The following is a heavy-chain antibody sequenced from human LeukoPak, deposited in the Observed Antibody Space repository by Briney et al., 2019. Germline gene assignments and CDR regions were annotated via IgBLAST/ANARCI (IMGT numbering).Heavy chain of an antibody. D-gene: IGHD3-22*01. CDR2: INTNTGNP. V-gene: IGHV7-4-1*02. CDR3: ARDSPHYYDSSGYSAYFDY. Sequence: GASVKVSCKAPGYTFTSYAMNWVRQAPGQGLEWMGWINTNTGNPTYAQGFTGRFVFSLDTSVSTAYLQISSLKAEDTAVYYCARDSPHYYDSSGYSAYFDYWGQGTLVTVSS. J-gene: IGHJ4*02. CDR1: GYTFTSYA.